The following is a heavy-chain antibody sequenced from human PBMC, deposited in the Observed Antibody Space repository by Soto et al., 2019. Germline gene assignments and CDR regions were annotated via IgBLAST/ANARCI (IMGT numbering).Heavy chain of an antibody. Sequence: SETLSLTCTGSGGSISRYYWSWIRQPPGKGLEWIGYLYNTGSTIYNPSLKSRVTISVDTSKNQFSLKLNSLTAADTAVYYCARDLWGYCGTDCYPLDVWGQGTTVTVSS. CDR3: ARDLWGYCGTDCYPLDV. V-gene: IGHV4-59*01. J-gene: IGHJ6*02. CDR1: GGSISRYY. D-gene: IGHD2-21*02. CDR2: LYNTGST.